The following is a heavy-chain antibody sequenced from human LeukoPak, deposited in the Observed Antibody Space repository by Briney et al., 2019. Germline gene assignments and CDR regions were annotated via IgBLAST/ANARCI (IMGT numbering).Heavy chain of an antibody. CDR3: ARAISFSYVWGSYLFDP. CDR2: IYSSGST. Sequence: KPSETLSLTCTVSGGSISSGSYYWSWIRQPAGKGLGWIVRIYSSGSTNYNPSLKSRVTISLDTSKNQFSLKLSSVTAADTAVYYCARAISFSYVWGSYLFDPWGQGTLVTASS. D-gene: IGHD3-16*02. J-gene: IGHJ5*02. CDR1: GGSISSGSYY. V-gene: IGHV4-61*02.